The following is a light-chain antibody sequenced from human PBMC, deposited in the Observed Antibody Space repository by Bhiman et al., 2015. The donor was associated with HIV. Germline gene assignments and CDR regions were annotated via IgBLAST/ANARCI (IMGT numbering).Light chain of an antibody. CDR3: GTWDASLTTVV. CDR2: GNN. J-gene: IGLJ2*01. Sequence: QLVLTQPPSVSGAPGQRVTISCTGSSSNIGAGYDVHWFQQLPGTAPKLLIFGNNIRPSGIPDRFSGSKSGTSATLGITGLQTGDEADYYCGTWDASLTTVVFGGGTKLTVL. V-gene: IGLV1-50*01. CDR1: SSNIGAGYD.